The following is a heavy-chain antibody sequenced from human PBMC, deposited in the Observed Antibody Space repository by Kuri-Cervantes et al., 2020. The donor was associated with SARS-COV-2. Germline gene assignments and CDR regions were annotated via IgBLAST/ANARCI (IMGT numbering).Heavy chain of an antibody. J-gene: IGHJ4*02. Sequence: GESLKISCAASGFTFDDYAMHWVRQAPGKGLEWVAVISYDGSNKYYAGSVKGRFTISRDNSKNTLYLQMNSLRAEDTAVYYCARDDLHSSSWDFDYWGQGTLVTVSS. CDR3: ARDDLHSSSWDFDY. D-gene: IGHD6-13*01. V-gene: IGHV3-30-3*01. CDR1: GFTFDDYA. CDR2: ISYDGSNK.